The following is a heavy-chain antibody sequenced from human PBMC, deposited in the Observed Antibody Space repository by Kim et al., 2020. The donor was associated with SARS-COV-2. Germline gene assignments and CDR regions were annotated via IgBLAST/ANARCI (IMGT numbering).Heavy chain of an antibody. J-gene: IGHJ5*02. V-gene: IGHV4-31*02. Sequence: SPSRKSRVTTSVDTSKNQFSLKLSSVTAADTAVYYCASSGYSYGYQWFDPWGQGTLVTVSS. D-gene: IGHD5-18*01. CDR3: ASSGYSYGYQWFDP.